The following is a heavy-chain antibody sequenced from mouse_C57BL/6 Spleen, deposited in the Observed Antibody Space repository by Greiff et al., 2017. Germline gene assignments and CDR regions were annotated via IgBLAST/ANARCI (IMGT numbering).Heavy chain of an antibody. CDR3: ARRGSSYAWYFDV. Sequence: EVQLVESGPGLVKPSQSLSLTCSVTGYSITSGYYWNWIRQFPGNKLEWMGYISYDGSNNYNPSLKNRISITRDTSKNQFFLKLNSVTTEDTATYYCARRGSSYAWYFDVGGTGTTVTVSS. D-gene: IGHD1-1*01. CDR1: GYSITSGYY. J-gene: IGHJ1*03. CDR2: ISYDGSN. V-gene: IGHV3-6*01.